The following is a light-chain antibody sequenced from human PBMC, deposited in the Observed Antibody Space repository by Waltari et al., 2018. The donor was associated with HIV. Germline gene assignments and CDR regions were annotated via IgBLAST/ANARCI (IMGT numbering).Light chain of an antibody. Sequence: QSALTQPASVSGSLGQSITISCTGTSSEVGAYNSVSWYQQRPGKVPKLLIYEVNRRPSVIDNRFSGSKSGNTASLTISGLQVEDEADYYCSSFTGSNTYVFGSGTKVTVL. CDR3: SSFTGSNTYV. J-gene: IGLJ1*01. CDR1: SSEVGAYNS. CDR2: EVN. V-gene: IGLV2-14*01.